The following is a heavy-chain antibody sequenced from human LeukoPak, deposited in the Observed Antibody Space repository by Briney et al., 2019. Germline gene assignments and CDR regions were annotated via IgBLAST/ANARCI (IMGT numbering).Heavy chain of an antibody. V-gene: IGHV4-34*01. CDR2: INHSGST. J-gene: IGHJ4*02. CDR3: VRGLFKKEQQPSDY. D-gene: IGHD6-13*01. CDR1: GGSFSGYY. Sequence: PSETLSLTCAVYGGSFSGYYWSWIRQPPGKGLEWIGEINHSGSTNYNPSLKSRVTISVDTSKNQFSLKLSSVTAADTAVYYCVRGLFKKEQQPSDYWGQGTLVTVSS.